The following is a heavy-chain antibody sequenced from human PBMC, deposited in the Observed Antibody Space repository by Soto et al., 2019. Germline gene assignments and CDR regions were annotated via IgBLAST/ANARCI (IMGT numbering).Heavy chain of an antibody. CDR2: INPNSGGA. CDR3: ARGIVLMVYAPRYYGMDV. CDR1: GYICTDYY. D-gene: IGHD2-8*01. V-gene: IGHV1-2*06. J-gene: IGHJ6*02. Sequence: ASVKVSCKASGYICTDYYMHWVRQAPGQELGWMGRINPNSGGANYAQKFQGRVTITADESTSTAYMELSSLRSEDTAVYYCARGIVLMVYAPRYYGMDVWGQGTTVTVSS.